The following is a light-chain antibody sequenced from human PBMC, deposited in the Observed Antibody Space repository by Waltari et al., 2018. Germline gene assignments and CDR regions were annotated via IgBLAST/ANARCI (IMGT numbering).Light chain of an antibody. CDR3: QQYNNWPLLT. CDR1: QSVATY. J-gene: IGKJ4*01. V-gene: IGKV3-15*01. CDR2: GAS. Sequence: EIVMTQSPATLSVFPGERATHSCRASQSVATYLAWYQQKPGQAPRLLIYGASTRPTGIPARFSGGGSGTEFTLTISSLQSEDFAVYYCQQYNNWPLLTFGGGTRVEIK.